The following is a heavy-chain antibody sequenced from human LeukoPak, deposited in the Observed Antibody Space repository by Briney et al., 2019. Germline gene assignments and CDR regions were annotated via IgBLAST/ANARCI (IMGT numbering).Heavy chain of an antibody. Sequence: GGSLRLSCAASGFTFSNNAMSWVRQAPAPGKGLEWVSGISGSGSITDYADSVKGRFTISRDNSKNTLYLQMNSLGAEDTAIYFCAKAHYGARTDFDYWGQGTLVTVSS. CDR2: ISGSGSIT. D-gene: IGHD4-17*01. V-gene: IGHV3-23*01. CDR1: GFTFSNNA. CDR3: AKAHYGARTDFDY. J-gene: IGHJ4*02.